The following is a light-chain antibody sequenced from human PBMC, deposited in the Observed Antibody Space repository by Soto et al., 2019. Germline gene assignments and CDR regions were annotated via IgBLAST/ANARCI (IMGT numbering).Light chain of an antibody. J-gene: IGKJ5*01. CDR1: QNIRNW. V-gene: IGKV1-5*01. Sequence: DIQTTQSPSTLSPSVGDRVTITCRASQNIRNWLAWYRQKPGKAPNALIYDASSLKSGVPARFSGSGSGTEFTLTISSMKPDDFATYYCQQYNTYSTFGQGTRLEIK. CDR3: QQYNTYST. CDR2: DAS.